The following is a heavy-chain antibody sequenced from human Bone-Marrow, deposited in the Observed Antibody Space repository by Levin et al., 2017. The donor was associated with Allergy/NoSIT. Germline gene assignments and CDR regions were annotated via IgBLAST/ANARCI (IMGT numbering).Heavy chain of an antibody. J-gene: IGHJ6*02. CDR1: GFTFSSYG. D-gene: IGHD3-3*01. V-gene: IGHV3-30*18. CDR2: ISYDGSDK. Sequence: GGSLRLSCAASGFTFSSYGMHWVRQAPGKGLEWVAVISYDGSDKYYADSVKGRFTISRDNSKNTLYLQMNSLRAEDTAVYYCAKDMQSYYDFWSGYYKGTYYYYGMDVWGQGTTVTVSS. CDR3: AKDMQSYYDFWSGYYKGTYYYYGMDV.